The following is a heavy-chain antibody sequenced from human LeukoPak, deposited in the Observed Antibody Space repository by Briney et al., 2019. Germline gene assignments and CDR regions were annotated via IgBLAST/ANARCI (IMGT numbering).Heavy chain of an antibody. J-gene: IGHJ6*03. CDR1: GFTFSSYS. D-gene: IGHD1-26*01. Sequence: GGSLTLSCAASGFTFSSYSMNWVRQAPGKGLEWVSYISSSSSTIYYADSVKGRFTISRDNAKNSLYLQMNSLRAADTAVYYCARDRWELPQYYYYYYMDVWGKGTTVTVSS. V-gene: IGHV3-48*01. CDR2: ISSSSSTI. CDR3: ARDRWELPQYYYYYYMDV.